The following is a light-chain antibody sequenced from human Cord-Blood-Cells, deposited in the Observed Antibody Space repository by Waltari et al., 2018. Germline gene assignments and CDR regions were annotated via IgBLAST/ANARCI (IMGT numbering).Light chain of an antibody. CDR2: RNS. J-gene: IGLJ3*02. CDR1: SSNFGAGSD. V-gene: IGLV1-40*01. Sequence: QSVLSQPLSVSAAPGKRVTIICTRCSSNFGAGSDVHLYQQLPGTAPKLLIYRNSNRPSGVPDRFSGSKSGTSASLAITGLQAEDEADYYCQSYDSSLSGSVFGGGTKLTVL. CDR3: QSYDSSLSGSV.